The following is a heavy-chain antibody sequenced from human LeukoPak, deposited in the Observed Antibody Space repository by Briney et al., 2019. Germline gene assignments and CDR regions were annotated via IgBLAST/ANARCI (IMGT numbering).Heavy chain of an antibody. D-gene: IGHD1-26*01. Sequence: ASVKVSCKVSGYTFTSYGISWVRQAPGQGLEWMGWISAYNGNTNYAQKLQGRVTMTTDTSTSTAYMELRSLRSDDTAVYYCATWRIRAWELLTFDYWGQGTLVTVSS. CDR2: ISAYNGNT. CDR1: GYTFTSYG. V-gene: IGHV1-18*01. J-gene: IGHJ4*02. CDR3: ATWRIRAWELLTFDY.